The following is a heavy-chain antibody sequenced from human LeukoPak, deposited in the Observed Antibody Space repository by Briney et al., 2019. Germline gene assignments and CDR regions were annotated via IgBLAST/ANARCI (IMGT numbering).Heavy chain of an antibody. CDR2: IIPIFGTA. CDR3: ARDMAVQQPPINYFDY. J-gene: IGHJ4*02. Sequence: SVKVSCKASGGTFSSYAISWVRQAPGQGLEWMGRIIPIFGTANYAQKVQGRVTITTDESTGTAYMELSSLRSEDTAVYYCARDMAVQQPPINYFDYWGQGTLVTVSS. V-gene: IGHV1-69*05. D-gene: IGHD6-13*01. CDR1: GGTFSSYA.